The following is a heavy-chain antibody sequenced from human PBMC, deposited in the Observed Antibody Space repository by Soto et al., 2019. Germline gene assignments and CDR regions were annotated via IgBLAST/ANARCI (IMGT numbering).Heavy chain of an antibody. V-gene: IGHV3-30-3*01. CDR2: ISYDGSNK. J-gene: IGHJ4*02. CDR3: ARRPVTYYFDY. D-gene: IGHD4-17*01. Sequence: QVQLVESGGGVVQPGRSLRLSCAASGFTFSNYAMHWVRQAPGKGLGWVAVISYDGSNKYYADSVKGRFTISRDNSKNTLYLQMNSLRAEDTAVYYCARRPVTYYFDYWGQGTLVTVSS. CDR1: GFTFSNYA.